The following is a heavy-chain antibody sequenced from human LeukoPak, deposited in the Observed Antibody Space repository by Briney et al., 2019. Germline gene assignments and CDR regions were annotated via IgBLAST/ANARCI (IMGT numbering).Heavy chain of an antibody. D-gene: IGHD6-13*01. V-gene: IGHV5-10-1*01. Sequence: GESLKISCHTSGFILRTYWIAWVRQKPGKGLEWMGIVDPTDPDVAYSPSFQGHVTMSTDTSTSTVFLQWSSLEASDTAVYYCARRARYRSSFLLDFWGQGTLVTVSS. CDR1: GFILRTYW. CDR3: ARRARYRSSFLLDF. J-gene: IGHJ4*02. CDR2: VDPTDPDV.